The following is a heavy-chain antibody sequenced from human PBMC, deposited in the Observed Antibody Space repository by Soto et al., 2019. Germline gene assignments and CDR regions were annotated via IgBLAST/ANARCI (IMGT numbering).Heavy chain of an antibody. V-gene: IGHV4-59*01. CDR1: GGSIRSYY. D-gene: IGHD7-27*01. Sequence: PSETLSLTCTVSGGSIRSYYWSWIRQPPGKGLEWIGYIYYTGTTNYNPSLKSRVTISVDTSKNQVSLKLSSVTAADTAVYYCARGQLTGGSDYYYGMDVWGQGTTVTVSS. J-gene: IGHJ6*02. CDR3: ARGQLTGGSDYYYGMDV. CDR2: IYYTGTT.